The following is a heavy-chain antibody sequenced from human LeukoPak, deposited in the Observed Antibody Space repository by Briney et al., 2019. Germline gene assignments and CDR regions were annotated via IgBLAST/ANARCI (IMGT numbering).Heavy chain of an antibody. CDR1: GFTFSSYA. Sequence: GGSLRLSCAASGFTFSSYAMSWVRQAPGKGLEWVSAISGSGGSTYYAGSVKGRFTISRDNSKNTLYLQMNSLRAEDTAVYYCAKDSPKTRSSWYSFDYWGQGTLVTVSS. CDR3: AKDSPKTRSSWYSFDY. D-gene: IGHD6-13*01. CDR2: ISGSGGST. V-gene: IGHV3-23*01. J-gene: IGHJ4*02.